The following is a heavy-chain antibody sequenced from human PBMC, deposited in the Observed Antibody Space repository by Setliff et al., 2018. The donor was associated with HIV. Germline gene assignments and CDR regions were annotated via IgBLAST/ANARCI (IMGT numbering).Heavy chain of an antibody. Sequence: PGGSLRLSCVVSGFTLNTYAMSWVRQAPGKGLEWVANINQDGSHNYYVDSVKGRFIISIDNAKNSLHLQMNSLRADDTAVYYCAKTPSSGWYSLYLDYWGQGTLVTFSS. V-gene: IGHV3-7*01. CDR1: GFTLNTYA. CDR2: INQDGSHN. D-gene: IGHD6-19*01. J-gene: IGHJ4*02. CDR3: AKTPSSGWYSLYLDY.